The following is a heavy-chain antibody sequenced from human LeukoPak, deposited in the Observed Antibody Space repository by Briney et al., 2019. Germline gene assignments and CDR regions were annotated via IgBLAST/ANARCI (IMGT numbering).Heavy chain of an antibody. Sequence: SETLSLTCTVSGGSISSGGYYWSWIRQPPGKGLEWIGYIYHSGSTYYNPSLKSRVTISVDRSKNQFSLKLSSVTAADTAVYYCVREVSSNYEYYFDYWGQGTLVTVSS. CDR3: VREVSSNYEYYFDY. CDR2: IYHSGST. D-gene: IGHD4-11*01. V-gene: IGHV4-30-2*01. CDR1: GGSISSGGYY. J-gene: IGHJ4*02.